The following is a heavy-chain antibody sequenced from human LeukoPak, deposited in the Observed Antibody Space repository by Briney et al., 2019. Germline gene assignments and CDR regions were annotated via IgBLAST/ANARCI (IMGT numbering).Heavy chain of an antibody. CDR1: GFTFDDYG. Sequence: PGGSLRLSCAASGFTFDDYGMSWVRQAPGKGLQWVSGINWNGGSTGYADSVKGRFTISRDNAKNSLYLQMNSLRAEDTALHYCARGWDFWSGYYRAYFDYWGQGTLVTVSS. J-gene: IGHJ4*02. D-gene: IGHD3-3*01. CDR2: INWNGGST. V-gene: IGHV3-20*04. CDR3: ARGWDFWSGYYRAYFDY.